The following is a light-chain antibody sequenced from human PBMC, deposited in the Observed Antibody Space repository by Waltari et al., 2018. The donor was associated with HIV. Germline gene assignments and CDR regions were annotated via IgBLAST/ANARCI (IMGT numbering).Light chain of an antibody. J-gene: IGLJ3*02. Sequence: QSAMTQPPSVSAAPGQSVVFSCSGSNSNIEGNSVSPYQHVPGAAPKLLLYDNDERPSTLRGRFSGSKPGTSATLVISGLQAGDEGAYYCGTWDNRLGSWVFGGGTKLTVL. CDR1: NSNIEGNS. CDR2: DND. V-gene: IGLV1-51*01. CDR3: GTWDNRLGSWV.